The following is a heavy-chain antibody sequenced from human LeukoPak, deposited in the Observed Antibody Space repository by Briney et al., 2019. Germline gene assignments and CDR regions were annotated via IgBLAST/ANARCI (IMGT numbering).Heavy chain of an antibody. J-gene: IGHJ5*02. CDR3: ARDGGKDYDFWSGFNWFDP. Sequence: SETLSLTCTVSGGSISSSSYYWGWIRQPPGKGLEWIGSIYYSGSTYYNPSLKSRVTISVDRSKNQFSLKLSSVTAADTAVYYCARDGGKDYDFWSGFNWFDPWGQGTLVTVSS. D-gene: IGHD3-3*01. CDR1: GGSISSSSYY. V-gene: IGHV4-39*07. CDR2: IYYSGST.